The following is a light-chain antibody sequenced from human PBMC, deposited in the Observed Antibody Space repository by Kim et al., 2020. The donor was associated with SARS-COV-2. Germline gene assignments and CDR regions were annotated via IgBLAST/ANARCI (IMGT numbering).Light chain of an antibody. Sequence: GQKVPLSCSGSSSNIGNNYVSWYQQLPGTAPKLLIYDNNKRPSVIPDRFSGSKSGTSATLGITGLQTGDEADYYCGTWDSSLSAVVFGGGTQLTVL. J-gene: IGLJ2*01. CDR2: DNN. V-gene: IGLV1-51*01. CDR1: SSNIGNNY. CDR3: GTWDSSLSAVV.